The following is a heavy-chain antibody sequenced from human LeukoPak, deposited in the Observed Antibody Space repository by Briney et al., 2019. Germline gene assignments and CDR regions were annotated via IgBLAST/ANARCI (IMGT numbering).Heavy chain of an antibody. CDR2: SGDSDGST. V-gene: IGHV3-23*01. D-gene: IGHD2-15*01. J-gene: IGHJ4*02. CDR1: GFTFSGSG. Sequence: GGSLRLSCAASGFTFSGSGMSWVRQAPGKGLEWISSSGDSDGSTYYADSLKGRFTISRDNSKNTLYLQMNNLRAKDTAVYYCAKGGCRGTCNPLAYWGQGTLVTVSS. CDR3: AKGGCRGTCNPLAY.